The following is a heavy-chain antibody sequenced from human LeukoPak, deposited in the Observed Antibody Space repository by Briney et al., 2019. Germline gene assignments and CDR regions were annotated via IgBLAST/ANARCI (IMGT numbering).Heavy chain of an antibody. V-gene: IGHV1-2*02. CDR3: ARVSDFWSGYYLGSWDHYYYYMDV. D-gene: IGHD3-3*01. Sequence: AAVKVSCKASGYTFTGYYMHWVRQAPGQGLEWMGWINPNSGGTNYAQKFQGRVTMTRDTSISTAYMELSRLRSDDTAVYYCARVSDFWSGYYLGSWDHYYYYMDVWGKGTTVTVSS. J-gene: IGHJ6*03. CDR2: INPNSGGT. CDR1: GYTFTGYY.